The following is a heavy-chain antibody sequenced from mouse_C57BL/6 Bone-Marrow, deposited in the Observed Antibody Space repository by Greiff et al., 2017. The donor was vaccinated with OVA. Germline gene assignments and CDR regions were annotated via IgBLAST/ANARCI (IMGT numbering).Heavy chain of an antibody. CDR3: ARLGNSPDY. V-gene: IGHV1-4*01. D-gene: IGHD2-1*01. CDR1: GYTFTSYT. CDR2: INPSSGYT. J-gene: IGHJ2*01. Sequence: QVQLQQSGAELARPGASVKMSCKASGYTFTSYTMNWVKQRPGQGLEWIGYINPSSGYTKYNQKFKDKATLTADKSSSTAYMQLSSLTSEDSAVYYCARLGNSPDYWGQGTTLTVSS.